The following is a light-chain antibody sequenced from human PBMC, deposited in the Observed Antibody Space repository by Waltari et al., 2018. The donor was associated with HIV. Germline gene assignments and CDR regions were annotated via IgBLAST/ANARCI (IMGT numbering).Light chain of an antibody. Sequence: EIVMTQSPGTLSVSPGERVTLSCRASQNVITNLAWYQQKPGQAPRLLIYGVCTRATGIPPRFSGGGSGTDFTLTIGSLQSEDFTFYYCQQYNKWPRTFGQGTKVEVK. CDR1: QNVITN. CDR3: QQYNKWPRT. CDR2: GVC. V-gene: IGKV3-15*01. J-gene: IGKJ1*01.